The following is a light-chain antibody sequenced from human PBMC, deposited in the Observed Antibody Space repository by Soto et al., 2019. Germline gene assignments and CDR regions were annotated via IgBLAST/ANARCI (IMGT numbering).Light chain of an antibody. CDR3: CSYAGSSTYV. CDR2: EGS. J-gene: IGLJ1*01. CDR1: SSDIGTYNL. Sequence: QSVLTQPASVSGSPGQSITISCTGTSSDIGTYNLVSWYQQHPGKAPKLMIFEGSERPSGVSNRFSASTSGNTASLTISGLQAEDEADYYCCSYAGSSTYVFGTGTKVTVL. V-gene: IGLV2-23*01.